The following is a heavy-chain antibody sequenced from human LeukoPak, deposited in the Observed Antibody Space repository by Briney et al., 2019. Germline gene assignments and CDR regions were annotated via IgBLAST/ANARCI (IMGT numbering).Heavy chain of an antibody. CDR1: GFSVSSYY. CDR3: AKDSGAGYYYYYYMDV. J-gene: IGHJ6*03. Sequence: GGSLRLSCAASGFSVSSYYMDWVRQAPGKGLEWVSVIHSDGNTQYADSVKGRFTISRDNAKNSLYLQMNSLRAEDTALYYCAKDSGAGYYYYYYMDVWGKGTTVTVSS. CDR2: IHSDGNT. D-gene: IGHD1-26*01. V-gene: IGHV3-53*05.